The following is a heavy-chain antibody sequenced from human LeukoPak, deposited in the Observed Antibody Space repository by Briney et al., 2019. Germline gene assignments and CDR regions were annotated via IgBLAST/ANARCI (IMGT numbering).Heavy chain of an antibody. CDR2: IYPDDSAT. J-gene: IGHJ3*02. CDR3: ARPYNYYDRIDI. D-gene: IGHD3-22*01. V-gene: IGHV5-51*01. Sequence: GESLTISCTGSRYSFSNYGIGWVRHMRGKGLEWMGIIYPDDSATRYSPTFQCQVTISADKSISTAYLQWSSLKASDTAMYYCARPYNYYDRIDIWGQGTMVTVSS. CDR1: RYSFSNYG.